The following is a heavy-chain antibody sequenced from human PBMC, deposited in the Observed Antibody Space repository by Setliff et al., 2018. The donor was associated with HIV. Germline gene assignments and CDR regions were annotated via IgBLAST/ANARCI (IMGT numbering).Heavy chain of an antibody. CDR3: ARQGAGYYYDSSEYYTGNGFDM. D-gene: IGHD3-22*01. V-gene: IGHV4-59*08. CDR1: GGAMNNNY. Sequence: PSETLSLTCTVSGGAMNNNYWGWIRQSPGKGLEWIGGFHHSGSTHYNPSLKSRVTISGQTSNNQFSLQLTSVTAADTAVYYCARQGAGYYYDSSEYYTGNGFDMWGQGTMVTVSS. CDR2: FHHSGST. J-gene: IGHJ3*02.